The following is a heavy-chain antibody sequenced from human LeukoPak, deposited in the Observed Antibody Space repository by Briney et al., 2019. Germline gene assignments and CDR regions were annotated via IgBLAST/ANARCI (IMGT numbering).Heavy chain of an antibody. CDR2: VSHSGTT. J-gene: IGHJ4*02. CDR3: ARIISVGDDSSGYGFDY. CDR1: GGSFNFNY. V-gene: IGHV4-34*01. Sequence: SETLSLTCAVYGGSFNFNYWTWIRQAPGKGLEWIGAVSHSGTTQYNPSLESRVTISADTSKNQFSLKLNSVTAADTAVYYCARIISVGDDSSGYGFDYWGQGTLVTVSS. D-gene: IGHD3-22*01.